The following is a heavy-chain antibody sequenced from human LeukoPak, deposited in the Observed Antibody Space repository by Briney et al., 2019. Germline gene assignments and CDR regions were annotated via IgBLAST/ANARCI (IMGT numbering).Heavy chain of an antibody. J-gene: IGHJ5*02. V-gene: IGHV3-9*01. Sequence: TGGSLRLSCAASGFTFDDYAMHWVRQAPGKGLEWVSGISWNSGSIGYADSVKGRFTISRDNAKNSLYLQMNSLRAEDTALYYCAKDSDYYGSGWFDPWGQGTLVTVSS. D-gene: IGHD3-10*01. CDR3: AKDSDYYGSGWFDP. CDR1: GFTFDDYA. CDR2: ISWNSGSI.